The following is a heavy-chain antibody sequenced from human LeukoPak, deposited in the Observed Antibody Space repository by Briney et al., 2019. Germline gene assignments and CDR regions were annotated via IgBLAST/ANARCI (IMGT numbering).Heavy chain of an antibody. CDR3: ARDDCSGGSCYIDY. CDR2: IYYSGST. Sequence: SETLSLTCTVSGGSISSSSYYWGWIRQPPGKGLEWIGSIYYSGSTYYNPSLKSRVTISVDTSKNQFSLKLSSVTAADTAVYYCARDDCSGGSCYIDYWGQGTLVTVSS. CDR1: GGSISSSSYY. V-gene: IGHV4-39*07. J-gene: IGHJ4*02. D-gene: IGHD2-15*01.